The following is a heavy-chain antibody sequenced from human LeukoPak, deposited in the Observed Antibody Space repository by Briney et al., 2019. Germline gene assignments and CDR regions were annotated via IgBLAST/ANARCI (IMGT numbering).Heavy chain of an antibody. D-gene: IGHD3-22*01. CDR1: GASIISANYY. CDR2: IYYSGST. V-gene: IGHV4-39*01. Sequence: SETLSLTCTVSGASIISANYYWNWIRQPPGKGLEWIGNIYYSGSTHSNLSLKSRVTVSVDTSKNQFSLRLSSVTAADTAVYYCARQPLYYDSSGSYAGDFDYWGQGTLVTVSS. J-gene: IGHJ4*02. CDR3: ARQPLYYDSSGSYAGDFDY.